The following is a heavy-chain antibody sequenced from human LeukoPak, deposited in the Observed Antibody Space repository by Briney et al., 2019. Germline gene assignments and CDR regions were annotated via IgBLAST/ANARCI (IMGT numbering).Heavy chain of an antibody. J-gene: IGHJ4*02. V-gene: IGHV1-18*01. Sequence: GASVKVSCKASGYTFTSYGISWVRQAPGQGLEWMGWISAYNGNTNYAQKLQGRVTMTTDTSTSTAYMELRSLRSDDTAVYYCARDQGFTIFGVVTKIRHDYWGQGTLVTVSS. CDR1: GYTFTSYG. CDR2: ISAYNGNT. CDR3: ARDQGFTIFGVVTKIRHDY. D-gene: IGHD3-3*01.